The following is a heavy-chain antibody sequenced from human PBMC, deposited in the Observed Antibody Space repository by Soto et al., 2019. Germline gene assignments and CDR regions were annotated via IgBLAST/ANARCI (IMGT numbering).Heavy chain of an antibody. D-gene: IGHD5-12*01. CDR3: ASVEAGYSNYRSIYYFAS. V-gene: IGHV1-2*02. CDR1: GYTFTEYL. J-gene: IGHJ4*02. CDR2: INPNTGGT. Sequence: ASVKVSCKASGYTFTEYLIHWVRQAAGQGLEWMGWINPNTGGTNYAQKYEGGVTMNRETSINTAYMELSRLKSDDTDGYYWASVEAGYSNYRSIYYFASWAQGP.